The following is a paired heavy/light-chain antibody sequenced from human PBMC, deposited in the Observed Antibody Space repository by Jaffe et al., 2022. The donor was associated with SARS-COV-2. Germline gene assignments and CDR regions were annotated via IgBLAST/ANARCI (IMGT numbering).Heavy chain of an antibody. V-gene: IGHV1-69*01. Sequence: QVQLVQSGAEVKKVGSSVKVSCKASGGTFSTDAITWVRQAPGQGLEWMGGIIPIFGAGNYAQKFQGRLTITADESTSTAYMELSSLRSEDTAVYYCARCTGGLTMVRGLMPTIYYYMDVWGKGTTVTVSS. CDR3: ARCTGGLTMVRGLMPTIYYYMDV. CDR2: IIPIFGAG. D-gene: IGHD3-10*01. CDR1: GGTFSTDA. J-gene: IGHJ6*03.
Light chain of an antibody. Sequence: QSALTQPRSVSGSPGQSVTISCTGTSSDVGGYNYVSWYQHHPGKAPKLMIYDVSKRPSGVPDRFSGSKSGNTASLTISGLQAEDEADYYCCSCAGSYIVFGTGTKVTVL. J-gene: IGLJ1*01. CDR2: DVS. CDR1: SSDVGGYNY. V-gene: IGLV2-11*01. CDR3: CSCAGSYIV.